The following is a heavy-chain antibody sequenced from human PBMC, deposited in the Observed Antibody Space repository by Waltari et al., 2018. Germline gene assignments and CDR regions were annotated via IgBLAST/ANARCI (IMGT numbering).Heavy chain of an antibody. D-gene: IGHD3-10*01. CDR3: AREGARWGYGSGSPYGFDY. Sequence: QLQLQESGPGLVKPSETLSLTCTVSGGSISSSSYYWGWIRQPPGKGLEWIGSIYYSGSTYYNPSLKSRVTISVDTSKNQFSLKLSSVTAADTAVYYCAREGARWGYGSGSPYGFDYWGQGTLVTVSS. CDR2: IYYSGST. CDR1: GGSISSSSYY. J-gene: IGHJ4*02. V-gene: IGHV4-39*07.